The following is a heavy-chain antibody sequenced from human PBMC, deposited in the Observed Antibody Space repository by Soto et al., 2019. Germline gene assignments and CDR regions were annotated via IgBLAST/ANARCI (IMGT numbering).Heavy chain of an antibody. J-gene: IGHJ4*02. D-gene: IGHD6-25*01. CDR3: ARYRLAADLSDFDY. CDR2: IRSRAYGGTT. V-gene: IGHV3-49*04. Sequence: EVQLLESGGGMAQPGGSLRLSCAGSGFTLGAYAMSWVRQAPGKGLEWVGSIRSRAYGGTTEYAASVKGRFTISRDASKSIAYLQMDSLKTEDTAMYFCARYRLAADLSDFDYWGQGTLVTVSS. CDR1: GFTLGAYA.